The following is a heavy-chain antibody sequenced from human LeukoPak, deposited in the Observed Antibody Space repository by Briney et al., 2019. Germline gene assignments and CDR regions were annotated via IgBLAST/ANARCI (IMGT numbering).Heavy chain of an antibody. D-gene: IGHD4-17*01. V-gene: IGHV3-74*01. CDR2: IYGDGSFT. J-gene: IGHJ6*02. Sequence: AEGSLRLSCAASGFTFSNFWMHWVRQAPGKGLVWVALIYGDGSFTRYADSVKGRFTISRDNAKNTVYLQMNSLRVEDTAVYYCAKELYNYGDYGAEGLDVGGQGTTVTVS. CDR3: AKELYNYGDYGAEGLDV. CDR1: GFTFSNFW.